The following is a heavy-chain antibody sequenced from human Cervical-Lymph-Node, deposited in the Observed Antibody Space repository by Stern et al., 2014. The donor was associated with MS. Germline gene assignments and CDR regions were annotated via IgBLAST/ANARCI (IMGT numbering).Heavy chain of an antibody. J-gene: IGHJ4*02. CDR1: GYMFPSYA. CDR3: ARDRYVSSLGAFDY. V-gene: IGHV1-3*04. CDR2: INTDSGDT. D-gene: IGHD3-16*02. Sequence: QLVQSGPEVTKPGASVKISCKTSGYMFPSYAMHWVRQAPGQRLEWMGWINTDSGDTKYAQNLQGRFTITRDTSARTVYMELRSLTSEDTAVYFCARDRYVSSLGAFDYWGQGTLVTVTS.